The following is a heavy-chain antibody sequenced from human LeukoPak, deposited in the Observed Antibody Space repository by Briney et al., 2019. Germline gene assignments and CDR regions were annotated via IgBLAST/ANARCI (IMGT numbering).Heavy chain of an antibody. Sequence: GRSLRLSCAASGFSFSSYAMHWVRQAPGKGLEWVAVISYDGSNEHYADAAKGRLTISRDNSKNTLYLQMSSLRPEDTAVYSCARTFGYCTSTSCQIGTRGDAFDIWGRGTMVTVSS. J-gene: IGHJ3*02. CDR1: GFSFSSYA. V-gene: IGHV3-30-3*01. CDR3: ARTFGYCTSTSCQIGTRGDAFDI. D-gene: IGHD2-2*03. CDR2: ISYDGSNE.